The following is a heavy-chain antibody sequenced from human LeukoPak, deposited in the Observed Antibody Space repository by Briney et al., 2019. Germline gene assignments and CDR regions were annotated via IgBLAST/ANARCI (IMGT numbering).Heavy chain of an antibody. J-gene: IGHJ4*02. Sequence: GASVKVSCTASGYTFTGYYMHWVRQAPGQGLEWMGWINPNSGGTNYAQKFQGRVTMTRDTSISTAYMELSRLRSDDTAVYYCARGDYDFWSGYPFDYWGQGTLVTVSS. CDR2: INPNSGGT. V-gene: IGHV1-2*02. D-gene: IGHD3-3*01. CDR1: GYTFTGYY. CDR3: ARGDYDFWSGYPFDY.